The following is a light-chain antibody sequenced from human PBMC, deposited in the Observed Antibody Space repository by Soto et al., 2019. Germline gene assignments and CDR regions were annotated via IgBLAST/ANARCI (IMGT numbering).Light chain of an antibody. CDR2: WAS. CDR1: QTLLYSSNNKDY. J-gene: IGKJ1*01. CDR3: QQYYDTVST. Sequence: DIVMTQSPDSLAVSLGERATIDCKSSQTLLYSSNNKDYLAWYQQKPGQPPRLLIYWASTRESGVPDRFSGSGSGTHFTLTISSLQAEDVAVYYCQQYYDTVSTFGQGTRVEIK. V-gene: IGKV4-1*01.